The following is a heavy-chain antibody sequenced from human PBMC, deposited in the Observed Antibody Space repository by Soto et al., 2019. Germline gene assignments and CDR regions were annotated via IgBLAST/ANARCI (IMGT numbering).Heavy chain of an antibody. Sequence: EVQLVESGGGLIQPGGSLKLSCAASGFTVGNNYMSWVRQAPGKGLEWVSLIYSTGTTKYADSVKGRFTVSRDNAKSTLYLQINSLTAEDTAVYYCAKDGRGSGSHYNSFGYWGQGTLVTVSS. D-gene: IGHD3-10*01. CDR2: IYSTGTT. V-gene: IGHV3-53*01. CDR3: AKDGRGSGSHYNSFGY. J-gene: IGHJ4*02. CDR1: GFTVGNNY.